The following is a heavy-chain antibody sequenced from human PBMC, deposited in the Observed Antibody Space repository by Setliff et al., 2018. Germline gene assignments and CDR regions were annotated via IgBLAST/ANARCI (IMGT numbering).Heavy chain of an antibody. V-gene: IGHV1-8*01. D-gene: IGHD4-17*01. Sequence: GASVKVSCKASGYTFTFYDINWVRQATGQGLEWIGWMYPQNGNTGYVQKFQGRVTMTRNTSISTAYMELSSLRSDDTAVYYCATVKRGGTSGTSYLYYYMDVWGKGTTVTVSS. J-gene: IGHJ6*03. CDR3: ATVKRGGTSGTSYLYYYMDV. CDR1: GYTFTFYD. CDR2: MYPQNGNT.